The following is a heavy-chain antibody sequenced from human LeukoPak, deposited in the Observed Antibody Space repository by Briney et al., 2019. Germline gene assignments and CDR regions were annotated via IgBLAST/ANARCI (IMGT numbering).Heavy chain of an antibody. V-gene: IGHV4-59*01. D-gene: IGHD5-18*01. CDR1: GASISSSY. CDR3: AREGYSYGHAFDY. CDR2: IYYSGST. Sequence: SETLSLTCPVSGASISSSYWSWIRQPPGKGLEWLGYIYYSGSTNYNPSLKSRVTISVDTSKNRFSLKLSSVTAADTAVYYCAREGYSYGHAFDYWGQGALVTVSS. J-gene: IGHJ4*02.